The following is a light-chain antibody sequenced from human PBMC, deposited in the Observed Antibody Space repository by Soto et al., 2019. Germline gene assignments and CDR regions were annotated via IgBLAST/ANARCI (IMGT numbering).Light chain of an antibody. CDR2: GAT. J-gene: IGKJ1*01. V-gene: IGKV3-15*01. CDR1: QSVSSSH. Sequence: PGERATLSLRSSQSVSSSHLAWYQHKPGQAPRLLIHGATTRATGIPARFSGSGSGTEFTLTISSLQSEDFAVYYCQQYNNWPRTFGQGTKVDIK. CDR3: QQYNNWPRT.